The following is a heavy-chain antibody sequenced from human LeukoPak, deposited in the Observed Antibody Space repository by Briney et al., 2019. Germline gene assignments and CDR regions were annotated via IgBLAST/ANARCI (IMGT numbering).Heavy chain of an antibody. CDR2: INPNSGGT. CDR3: ARVPYGSGSYYVY. Sequence: GASVKVSCKASGYTFTGYYMHWVRQAPGQGLEWMEWINPNSGGTNYVQKFQGRVTMTRDTSISTAYMELSRLRSDDTAVYYCARVPYGSGSYYVYWGQGTLVTVSS. J-gene: IGHJ4*02. D-gene: IGHD3-10*01. CDR1: GYTFTGYY. V-gene: IGHV1-2*02.